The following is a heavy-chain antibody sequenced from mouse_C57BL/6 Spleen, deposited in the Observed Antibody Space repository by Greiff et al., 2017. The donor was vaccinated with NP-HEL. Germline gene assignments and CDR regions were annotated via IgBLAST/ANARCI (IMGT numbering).Heavy chain of an antibody. Sequence: QVQLQQSGPELVKPGASVKISCKASGYAFSSSWMNWVKQRPGKGLEWIGRIYPGDGDTNYNGKFKGKATLTADKSSSTAYMQLSSLTSEDSAVYFCATPRYSNRVYAMDYWGQGTSVTVSS. J-gene: IGHJ4*01. D-gene: IGHD2-5*01. V-gene: IGHV1-82*01. CDR3: ATPRYSNRVYAMDY. CDR1: GYAFSSSW. CDR2: IYPGDGDT.